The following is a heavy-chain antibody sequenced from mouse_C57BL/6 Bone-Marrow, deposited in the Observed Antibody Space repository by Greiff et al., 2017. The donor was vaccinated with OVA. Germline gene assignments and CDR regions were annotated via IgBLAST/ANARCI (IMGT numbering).Heavy chain of an antibody. CDR2: ISNGGGST. CDR1: GFTFSDYY. V-gene: IGHV5-12*01. Sequence: EVQRVESGGGLVQPGGSLKLSCAASGFTFSDYYMYWVRQTPEKRLEWVAYISNGGGSTYYPDTVKGRFTISRDNAKNTLYLQMSRLKSEDTAMYYCARQRVWYFDVWGTGTTVTVSS. CDR3: ARQRVWYFDV. J-gene: IGHJ1*03.